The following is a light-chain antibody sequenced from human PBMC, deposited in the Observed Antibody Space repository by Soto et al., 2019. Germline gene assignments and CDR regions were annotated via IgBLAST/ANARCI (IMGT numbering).Light chain of an antibody. CDR1: SSDVGSYNL. CDR3: CSYAGSSSVL. J-gene: IGLJ2*01. V-gene: IGLV2-23*01. CDR2: EGS. Sequence: QSALTQPASVSGSPGQSFTISCTGTSSDVGSYNLVSWYQHLPGKAPKLMIYEGSKRPSGVSNLFSGSKSGNTASLTISGLQAEDEADYFCCSYAGSSSVLFGGGTKLTVL.